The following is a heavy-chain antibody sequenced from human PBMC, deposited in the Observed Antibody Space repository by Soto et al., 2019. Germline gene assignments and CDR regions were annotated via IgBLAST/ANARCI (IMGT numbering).Heavy chain of an antibody. D-gene: IGHD6-19*01. CDR2: INAGNGNT. J-gene: IGHJ4*02. Sequence: ASVKVSCKASESPSTTYPMNWFRQAPGQRLEWMGWINAGNGNTKYSQKFQGRVTITRDTSASTAYMELSSLRSEDTAVYYCARDGAGPQWFDYWGQGTLVTVSS. V-gene: IGHV1-3*01. CDR1: ESPSTTYP. CDR3: ARDGAGPQWFDY.